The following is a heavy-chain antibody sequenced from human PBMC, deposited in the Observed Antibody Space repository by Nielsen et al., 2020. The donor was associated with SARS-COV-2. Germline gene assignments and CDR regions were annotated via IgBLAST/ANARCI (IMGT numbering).Heavy chain of an antibody. CDR2: IRYDGSNK. CDR3: ARDVEMATISFDY. J-gene: IGHJ4*02. D-gene: IGHD5-24*01. V-gene: IGHV3-30*02. CDR1: GFTFSSYG. Sequence: GGSMRLSCAASGFTFSSYGMHWVRQAPGKGLEWVAFIRYDGSNKYYADSVKGRFTISRDNSKNTLYLQMNSLIAEETAVYYCARDVEMATISFDYWGQGTLVTVSS.